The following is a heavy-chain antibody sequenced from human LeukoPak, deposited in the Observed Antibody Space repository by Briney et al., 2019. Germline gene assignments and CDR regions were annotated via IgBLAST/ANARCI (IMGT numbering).Heavy chain of an antibody. D-gene: IGHD6-19*01. CDR2: ISAYNGNT. CDR1: GYTFTIYG. V-gene: IGHV1-18*01. Sequence: ASVKVSCKASGYTFTIYGSSWVRQAPGQALEGMGGISAYNGNTNYAQKLQGRVTMTTDTSTSTAYMELRSLRSDDTAVYYCARDHIAVAGNAAFDIWGQGTMVPVSS. J-gene: IGHJ3*02. CDR3: ARDHIAVAGNAAFDI.